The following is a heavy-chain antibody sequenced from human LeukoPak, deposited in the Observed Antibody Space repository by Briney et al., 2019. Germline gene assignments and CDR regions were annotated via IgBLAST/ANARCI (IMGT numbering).Heavy chain of an antibody. CDR3: ATPKPAPFTPKWELLRAFDY. V-gene: IGHV1-24*01. D-gene: IGHD1-26*01. CDR1: GYTLTELS. Sequence: GASVKVSCKVSGYTLTELSMHWVRQAPGKGLEWMGGFDPEDGETIYAQKFQGRVTMTEDTSTDTAYMELSSLRSEDTAVYYCATPKPAPFTPKWELLRAFDYWGQGTLVTVSS. J-gene: IGHJ4*02. CDR2: FDPEDGET.